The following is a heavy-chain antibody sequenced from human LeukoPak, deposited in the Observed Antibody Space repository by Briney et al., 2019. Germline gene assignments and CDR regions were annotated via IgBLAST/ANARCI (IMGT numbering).Heavy chain of an antibody. V-gene: IGHV4-34*01. CDR3: ARGRRQWLVLWWFDP. J-gene: IGHJ5*02. Sequence: PSETLSLTCAVYGGSFSGYYWSWTRQPPGKGLEWIGEINHSGSTNYNPSLKSRVTISVDTSKNQFSLKLSSVTAADTAVYYCARGRRQWLVLWWFDPWGQGTLVTVSS. CDR1: GGSFSGYY. D-gene: IGHD6-19*01. CDR2: INHSGST.